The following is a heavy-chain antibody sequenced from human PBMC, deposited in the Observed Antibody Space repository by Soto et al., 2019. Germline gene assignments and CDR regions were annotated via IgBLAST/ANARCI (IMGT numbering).Heavy chain of an antibody. CDR3: ARQIDGSGSYSGYYYYYMDV. J-gene: IGHJ6*03. V-gene: IGHV4-39*01. CDR2: IYYSGST. Sequence: PSETLSLTCTVSGGSISSISYYWGWIRQPPGKGLEWIGSIYYSGSTYYNPSLKSRVTISVDTSKNQFSLKLSSVTAADTAVYYCARQIDGSGSYSGYYYYYMDVWGKGTTVTVSS. CDR1: GGSISSISYY. D-gene: IGHD3-10*01.